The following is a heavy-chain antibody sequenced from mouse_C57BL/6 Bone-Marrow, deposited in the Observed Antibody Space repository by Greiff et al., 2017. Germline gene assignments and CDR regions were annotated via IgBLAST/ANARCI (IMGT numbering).Heavy chain of an antibody. J-gene: IGHJ1*03. CDR2: IDPSDSYT. V-gene: IGHV1-69*01. CDR3: ARCYGSSPYWYFDV. CDR1: GYTFTSYW. D-gene: IGHD1-1*01. Sequence: QVQLQQPGAELVMPGASVKLSCKASGYTFTSYWMHWVKQRPGPGLEWIGEIDPSDSYTNYNQKFKGKSTLTVDKSSSTAYMPLSSLTSEDSAVYYCARCYGSSPYWYFDVWGTGTTVTVSS.